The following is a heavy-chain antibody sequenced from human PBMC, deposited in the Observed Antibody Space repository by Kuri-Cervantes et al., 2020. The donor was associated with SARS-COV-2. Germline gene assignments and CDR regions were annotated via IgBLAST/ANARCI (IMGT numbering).Heavy chain of an antibody. CDR1: GASISSSSYY. CDR3: ARSGYSYGPETQGAFDI. D-gene: IGHD5-18*01. J-gene: IGHJ3*02. CDR2: IYYTGST. V-gene: IGHV4-39*01. Sequence: SETLSLTCTVSGASISSSSYYWDWNRQPPGKGLEWIGSIYYTGSTYYNPSLKSRVTISVGTSKNQFSLKLTSVTAADTAVYYCARSGYSYGPETQGAFDIWGQGTMVTVSS.